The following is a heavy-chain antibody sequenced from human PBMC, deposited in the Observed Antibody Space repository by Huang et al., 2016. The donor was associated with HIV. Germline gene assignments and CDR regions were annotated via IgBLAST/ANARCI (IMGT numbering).Heavy chain of an antibody. CDR3: TRDKGTSMGPFDY. D-gene: IGHD5-18*01. CDR1: GGTFRNYA. V-gene: IGHV1-69*13. CDR2: SIPGFGTG. Sequence: QVQLVQSGAEVKKPGSSVKVSCKASGGTFRNYAFSWVRQAAGQGLEWMGRSIPGFGTGDHAQKFQGRVTITADESTGTAYMGLSRLRSEDTAVYYCTRDKGTSMGPFDYWGQGTLVTVSS. J-gene: IGHJ4*02.